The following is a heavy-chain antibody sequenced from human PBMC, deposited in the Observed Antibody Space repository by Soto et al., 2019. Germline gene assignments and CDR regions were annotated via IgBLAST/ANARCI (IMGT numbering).Heavy chain of an antibody. V-gene: IGHV3-11*01. Sequence: QVQLVESGGGLVKPGGSLRLSCAASGFTFSDYYMSWIRQAPGKGLEWVSYISSSGSTIYYADSVKGRFTISRDNAKNSLYLQMNSLRAEDTAVYYCARDLGYCSSTSCRKYNWFDPGGQGTLVTVSS. D-gene: IGHD2-2*03. CDR3: ARDLGYCSSTSCRKYNWFDP. J-gene: IGHJ5*02. CDR1: GFTFSDYY. CDR2: ISSSGSTI.